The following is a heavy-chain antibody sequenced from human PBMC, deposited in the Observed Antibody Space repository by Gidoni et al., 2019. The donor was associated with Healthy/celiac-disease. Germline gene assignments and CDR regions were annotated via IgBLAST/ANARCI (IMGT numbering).Heavy chain of an antibody. V-gene: IGHV1-8*01. CDR2: MNPNSSNT. D-gene: IGHD2-2*01. CDR3: ARGLDTSTSWFDP. J-gene: IGHJ5*02. Sequence: QVHLVQSGAEVKKPGTSVKVSCKASGYTFTSYEFNWVRQATGQGVEWMGWMNPNSSNTGYAQKFQGRVTMTRNTSISTAYMKLSSLRSEDTAVYYCARGLDTSTSWFDPWGQGTLVTVSS. CDR1: GYTFTSYE.